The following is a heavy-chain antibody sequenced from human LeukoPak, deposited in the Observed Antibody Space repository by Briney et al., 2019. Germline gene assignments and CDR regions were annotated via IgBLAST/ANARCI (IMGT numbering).Heavy chain of an antibody. CDR2: IIWDGGST. CDR3: AKDSGSEKYGMDV. D-gene: IGHD3-10*01. Sequence: GGSLRLSCAASGFTFYDYAMHWVRQAPGKGLEWVSLIIWDGGSTYYADSVKGRFTISRDNSKNSLYLQMNSLRAEDTALYYCAKDSGSEKYGMDVWGKGTTVTVSS. V-gene: IGHV3-43D*04. J-gene: IGHJ6*04. CDR1: GFTFYDYA.